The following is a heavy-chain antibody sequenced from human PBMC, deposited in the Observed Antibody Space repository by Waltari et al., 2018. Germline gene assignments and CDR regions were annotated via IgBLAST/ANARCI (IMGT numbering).Heavy chain of an antibody. CDR1: GCSINSSRCY. V-gene: IGHV4-39*01. CDR3: AGSSCMDYSDLGMDG. CDR2: SEYSGSA. J-gene: IGHJ6*02. D-gene: IGHD4-17*01. Sequence: QLQLQGSGPGLVKPSVTLSLTCSVFGCSINSSRCYCGWIRQPSAKGLELFMLSEYSGSAYYNPPVKSRGTICVYTSKNRFSRKLRSVTAADMAVDDCAGSSCMDYSDLGMDGSSQGSTVTVS.